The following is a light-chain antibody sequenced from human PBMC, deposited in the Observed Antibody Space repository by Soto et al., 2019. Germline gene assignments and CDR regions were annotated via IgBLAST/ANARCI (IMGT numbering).Light chain of an antibody. CDR3: LHGIQTPRT. J-gene: IGKJ1*01. CDR2: LVS. CDR1: QSLRHSNGYIY. V-gene: IGKV2-28*01. Sequence: DIVMTQSPLSLTVTPGEPASISCRSSQSLRHSNGYIYLDWYLQRPGQSPQLLIYLVSNRASGVPDRFSGSGSGAYFTLQISRVEAEYAGVYFCLHGIQTPRTFGQGTKVEIK.